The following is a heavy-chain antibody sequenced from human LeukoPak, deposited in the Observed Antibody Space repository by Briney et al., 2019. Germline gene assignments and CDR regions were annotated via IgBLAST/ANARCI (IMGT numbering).Heavy chain of an antibody. CDR1: GFIFSSYG. V-gene: IGHV3-30*02. Sequence: GGSLRFSCAASGFIFSSYGMHWVRQAPGKGLEWVAFIRYDGSNKYYADSVKGRFTISRDNSKNTLYLQMNSLRVEDTAVYYCAKGGSSSGYYYYYMDVWGKGTAVTVSS. CDR3: AKGGSSSGYYYYYMDV. D-gene: IGHD6-6*01. J-gene: IGHJ6*03. CDR2: IRYDGSNK.